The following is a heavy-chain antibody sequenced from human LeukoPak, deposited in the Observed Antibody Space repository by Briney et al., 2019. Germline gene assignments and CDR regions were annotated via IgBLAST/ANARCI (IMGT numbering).Heavy chain of an antibody. CDR1: GFTSSSYG. CDR3: AKDTVSAYYYDSSGYKWYFDL. D-gene: IGHD3-22*01. J-gene: IGHJ2*01. V-gene: IGHV3-30*18. Sequence: GGSLRLSCAASGFTSSSYGMHWVRQAPGKGLEWVAVISYDGSNKYYADSVKGRFTISRDNSKNTLYLQMNSLRAEDTAVYYCAKDTVSAYYYDSSGYKWYFDLWGRGTLVTVSS. CDR2: ISYDGSNK.